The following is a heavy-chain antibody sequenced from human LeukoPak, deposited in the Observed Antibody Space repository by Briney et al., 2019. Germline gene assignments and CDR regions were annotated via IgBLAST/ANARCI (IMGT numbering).Heavy chain of an antibody. CDR1: GYTFTGYY. J-gene: IGHJ5*02. D-gene: IGHD1-26*01. V-gene: IGHV1-18*04. CDR2: ISAYNGNT. Sequence: ASVKVSCKASGYTFTGYYMHWVRQAPGQGLEWMGWISAYNGNTNYAQKLQGRVTMTTDTSTSTAYMELRSLRSDDTAVYYCARVVGATPWFDPWGQGTLVTVSS. CDR3: ARVVGATPWFDP.